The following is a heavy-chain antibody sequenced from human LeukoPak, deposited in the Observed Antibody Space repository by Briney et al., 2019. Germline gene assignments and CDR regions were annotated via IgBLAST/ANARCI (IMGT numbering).Heavy chain of an antibody. V-gene: IGHV1-2*02. Sequence: ASVKVSCKASGYTFTGYYMHWVRQAPGQGLEWMGWINPNSGGTNYAQKFQGRVTMTRDTSISTAYMELSRLRSDDTAVYYCAREAGGIVVVPAAIGAPDPWGQGTLVTVSS. D-gene: IGHD2-2*01. CDR3: AREAGGIVVVPAAIGAPDP. CDR2: INPNSGGT. CDR1: GYTFTGYY. J-gene: IGHJ5*02.